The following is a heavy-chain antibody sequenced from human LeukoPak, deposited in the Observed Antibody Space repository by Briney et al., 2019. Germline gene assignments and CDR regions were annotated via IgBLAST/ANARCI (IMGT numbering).Heavy chain of an antibody. Sequence: SETLSLTCTVSGGSISSYYWSWIRQPPGKGLEWIGYIYYSGSTNYNPSLKSRVTISVDTSKNQFSLRLTSVTAADTAVYYCARHWGFSGSYFYYFDYWGQGTLVTVSS. CDR2: IYYSGST. CDR1: GGSISSYY. D-gene: IGHD1-26*01. CDR3: ARHWGFSGSYFYYFDY. V-gene: IGHV4-59*08. J-gene: IGHJ4*02.